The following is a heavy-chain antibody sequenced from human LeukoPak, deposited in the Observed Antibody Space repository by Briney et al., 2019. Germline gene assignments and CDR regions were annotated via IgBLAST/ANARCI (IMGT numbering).Heavy chain of an antibody. CDR3: ARGGDFWSGYPHTLDY. D-gene: IGHD3-3*01. CDR2: INHSGST. V-gene: IGHV4-34*01. CDR1: GGSFSGYY. J-gene: IGHJ4*02. Sequence: SETLPLTCAVYGGSFSGYYWSWIRQPPGMGLEWIGEINHSGSTNYNPSLKSRVTISVDTSKNQFSLKLSSVTAADTAVYYCARGGDFWSGYPHTLDYWGQGTLVTVSS.